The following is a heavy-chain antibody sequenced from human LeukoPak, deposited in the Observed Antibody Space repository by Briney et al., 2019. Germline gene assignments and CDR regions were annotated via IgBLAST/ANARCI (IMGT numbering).Heavy chain of an antibody. CDR2: IYYSGST. Sequence: SETLSLTCTVSGGSISSYYWSWIRQPPGKGLEWIGYIYYSGSTNYNPSLKSRVTISVDTSKNQFSLKLSSVTAADTAVYYCARSELGWFDPWGQGNLVTVSS. CDR3: ARSELGWFDP. D-gene: IGHD2/OR15-2a*01. J-gene: IGHJ5*02. V-gene: IGHV4-59*08. CDR1: GGSISSYY.